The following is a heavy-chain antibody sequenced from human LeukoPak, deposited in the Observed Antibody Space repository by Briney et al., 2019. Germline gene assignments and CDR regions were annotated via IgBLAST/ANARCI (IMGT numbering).Heavy chain of an antibody. CDR1: GGSFSGYY. CDR3: ARTYYDILTGYYPYYFDY. D-gene: IGHD3-9*01. CDR2: NNHGGST. J-gene: IGHJ4*02. V-gene: IGHV4-34*01. Sequence: PSETLSHTCAVYGGSFSGYYWRWLRQPPGKGLEGIGENNHGGSTNYNPSLKSRVTISVDTSKNQFSLKLSSVTAADTAVYYCARTYYDILTGYYPYYFDYWGQGTLVTVSS.